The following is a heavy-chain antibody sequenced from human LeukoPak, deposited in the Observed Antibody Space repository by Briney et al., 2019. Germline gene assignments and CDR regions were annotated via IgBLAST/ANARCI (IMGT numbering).Heavy chain of an antibody. D-gene: IGHD6-19*01. CDR2: ISAYNGNT. CDR3: ARGGNSGWRTPNDDY. CDR1: GYTFTSYG. Sequence: SEKVSCKASGYTFTSYGIIWVRQAPGQGLEGMGWISAYNGNTHYAQKPQGRVPMTTDTSTSTAYMELRRLRSDDTAVYYCARGGNSGWRTPNDDYWGQGTLVTVSS. J-gene: IGHJ4*02. V-gene: IGHV1-18*01.